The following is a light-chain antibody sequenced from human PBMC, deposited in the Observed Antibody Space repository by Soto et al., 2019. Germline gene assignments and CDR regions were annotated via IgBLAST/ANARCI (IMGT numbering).Light chain of an antibody. V-gene: IGKV1-17*03. CDR3: LQHNAYPHT. CDR2: AAS. Sequence: DTQMAQAPSAMSASVGDRVTITCRASRDITNYVAWFQQKPGQVPKRLIYAASSLQRGVPSRFSASGSGTEFTLTISSLQPEDFATYYCLQHNAYPHTFGQGTKLEIK. CDR1: RDITNY. J-gene: IGKJ2*01.